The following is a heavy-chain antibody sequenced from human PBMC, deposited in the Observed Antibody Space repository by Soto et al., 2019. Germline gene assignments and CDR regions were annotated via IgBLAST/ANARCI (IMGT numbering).Heavy chain of an antibody. CDR1: GGSFSGYY. CDR2: INHSGST. J-gene: IGHJ4*02. Sequence: SETLSLTCAVYGGSFSGYYWTWIRQPPGTGLEWIGEINHSGSTNYNPSLKSRVTISVDTSKNQFSLKLTSVTAADTAVYYCAREKITALFDYGGQGPLVTVSS. D-gene: IGHD3-10*01. CDR3: AREKITALFDY. V-gene: IGHV4-34*01.